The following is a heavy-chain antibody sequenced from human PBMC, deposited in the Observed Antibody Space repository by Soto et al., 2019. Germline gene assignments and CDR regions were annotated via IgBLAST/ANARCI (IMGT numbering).Heavy chain of an antibody. CDR1: GGSISSGSYY. J-gene: IGHJ6*03. CDR2: IYYSGST. Sequence: SETLSLTCTVSGGSISSGSYYWGWIRQPPGKGLEWIGSIYYSGSTYYNPSLKSRVTISVDTSKNQFSLKLSSVTAADTAVYYCARFNRGYCSSTSCYADYYYYMDVWGKGTTVTVSS. D-gene: IGHD2-2*01. V-gene: IGHV4-39*01. CDR3: ARFNRGYCSSTSCYADYYYYMDV.